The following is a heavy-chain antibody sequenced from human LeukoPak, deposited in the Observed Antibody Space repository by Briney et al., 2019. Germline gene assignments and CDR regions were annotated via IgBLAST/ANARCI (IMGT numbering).Heavy chain of an antibody. CDR3: ARDSNYYGSGRPYYYYGMDV. CDR2: IIPIFGTA. CDR1: GGTFSSYD. V-gene: IGHV1-69*01. J-gene: IGHJ6*02. D-gene: IGHD3-10*01. Sequence: GASVKVSCKASGGTFSSYDISWVRQAPGQGLEWMGGIIPIFGTANYAQKFQGRVTITADESTSTAYMELSSLRSEDTAVYYCARDSNYYGSGRPYYYYGMDVWGQGTTVTVSS.